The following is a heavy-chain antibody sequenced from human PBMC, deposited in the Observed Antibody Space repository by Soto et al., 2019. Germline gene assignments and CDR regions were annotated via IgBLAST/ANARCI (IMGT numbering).Heavy chain of an antibody. D-gene: IGHD3-10*01. CDR1: GFSLSTSGVG. V-gene: IGHV2-5*02. CDR3: AHFAYYGSASLDY. Sequence: QITLKESGPTLVKPTQTLTLTCPVSGFSLSTSGVGVAWIRQPPGKALQWLGIIYWDDDKRYSPSLRSRLTITKDSSKNQVVLSMANMQSVDTATYFCAHFAYYGSASLDYWGQVTLVSVSS. CDR2: IYWDDDK. J-gene: IGHJ4*02.